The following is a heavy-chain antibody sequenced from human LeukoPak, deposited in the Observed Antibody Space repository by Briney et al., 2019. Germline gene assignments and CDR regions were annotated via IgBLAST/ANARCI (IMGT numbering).Heavy chain of an antibody. J-gene: IGHJ4*02. CDR1: EFTVYNSY. D-gene: IGHD2-8*01. CDR3: ATRDRNNGVDY. CDR2: IYSGGDT. V-gene: IGHV3-53*01. Sequence: GGSLRLSCAVSEFTVYNSYMSWVRQAQGKGLEWVSIIYSGGDTFYVDSVKGRFTISRDKSKNTVYLQMNSLRAEDTAVYYCATRDRNNGVDYWGQGTQVTVSS.